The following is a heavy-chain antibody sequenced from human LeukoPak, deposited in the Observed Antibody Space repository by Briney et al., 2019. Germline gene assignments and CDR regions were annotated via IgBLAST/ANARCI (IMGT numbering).Heavy chain of an antibody. CDR2: ISSSSSYI. V-gene: IGHV3-21*01. D-gene: IGHD2-21*01. Sequence: GGSLRLSCAASGFTFSSYSMNWVRQAPGKGLEWVSSISSSSSYIYYADSVKGRFTISRDNAKNSLYLQMNSLRAEDTAVYYCASDQLVVARWGDGVDYWGQGTLVTVSS. CDR3: ASDQLVVARWGDGVDY. CDR1: GFTFSSYS. J-gene: IGHJ4*02.